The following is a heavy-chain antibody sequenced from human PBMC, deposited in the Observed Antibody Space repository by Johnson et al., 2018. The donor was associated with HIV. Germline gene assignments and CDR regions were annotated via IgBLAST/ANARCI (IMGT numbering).Heavy chain of an antibody. D-gene: IGHD3-10*01. V-gene: IGHV3-66*01. CDR3: ASEVRGVLDI. CDR2: IYSGGST. Sequence: VQLLESGGGLVQPGGSLRLSCAASGFTVTTKYMSWVRQAPGKGLEWVSVIYSGGSTYYADSVKGRFTISRDNSKNTLYLQMNSLRVEDTAVYYCASEVRGVLDIWGQGTMVTVSS. CDR1: GFTVTTKY. J-gene: IGHJ3*02.